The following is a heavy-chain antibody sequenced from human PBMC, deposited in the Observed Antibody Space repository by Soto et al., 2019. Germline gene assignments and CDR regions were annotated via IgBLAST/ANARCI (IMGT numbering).Heavy chain of an antibody. V-gene: IGHV4-4*02. CDR2: VYHSGAT. CDR3: VRNGYYSLDV. Sequence: QVQLQESGPGLVRPSGTLSLTCAVSGDSIIGTGWWSWVRQSPGKGLDWIGEVYHSGATNYKPSLKCRVTISGDTSRNQFSLNLGSVTAADTAVYYCVRNGYYSLDVWGQGTTVTVSS. D-gene: IGHD3-22*01. J-gene: IGHJ6*02. CDR1: GDSIIGTGW.